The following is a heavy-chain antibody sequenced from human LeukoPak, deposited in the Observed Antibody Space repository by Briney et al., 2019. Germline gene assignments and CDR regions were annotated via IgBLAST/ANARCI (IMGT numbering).Heavy chain of an antibody. J-gene: IGHJ4*02. CDR3: ARDRLPDF. CDR2: IYHTGST. CDR1: GGSVSDYY. D-gene: IGHD2-15*01. Sequence: SETLSLTCTISGGSVSDYYWSWIRQSPGKGLEWIGYIYHTGSTSYSPSLKSRVTISADTSQNQFSLKLSSVIAADTAVYYCARDRLPDFWGQGTLVTVSS. V-gene: IGHV4-59*02.